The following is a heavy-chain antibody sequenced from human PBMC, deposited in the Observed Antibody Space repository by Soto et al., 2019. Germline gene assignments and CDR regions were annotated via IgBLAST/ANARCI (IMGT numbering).Heavy chain of an antibody. Sequence: QVQLQESGPGLVKPSQTLSLTCTVSGGSISSGGYYWSWIRQHPGKVLEWIGYIYYSGSTYYNPSLKSRVTISVDTSKNQCSLKLRSVTDEDTAVYYCARSPGYGSSTRCYTWAKWLDPWGQGTRVTVS. CDR3: ARSPGYGSSTRCYTWAKWLDP. CDR2: IYYSGST. CDR1: GGSISSGGYY. V-gene: IGHV4-31*03. D-gene: IGHD2-2*02. J-gene: IGHJ5*02.